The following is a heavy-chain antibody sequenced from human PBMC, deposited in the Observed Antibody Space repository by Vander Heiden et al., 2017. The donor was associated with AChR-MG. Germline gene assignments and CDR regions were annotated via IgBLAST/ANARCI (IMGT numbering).Heavy chain of an antibody. J-gene: IGHJ6*02. CDR3: ARGGYCSGGSCYFVLVYYYYGMDV. D-gene: IGHD2-15*01. CDR2: ISYDGSNK. Sequence: QVQLVESGGGVVQPGRSLRLSWAASGFTFSSYAMHWVRQAPGKGLEWVAVISYDGSNKYYADSVKGRFTISRDNSKNTLYLQMNSLRAEDMAVYYCARGGYCSGGSCYFVLVYYYYGMDVWGQGTTVTVSS. CDR1: GFTFSSYA. V-gene: IGHV3-30-3*01.